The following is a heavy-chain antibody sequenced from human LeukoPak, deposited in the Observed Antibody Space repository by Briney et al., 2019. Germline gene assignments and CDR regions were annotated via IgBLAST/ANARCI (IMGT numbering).Heavy chain of an antibody. D-gene: IGHD6-19*01. J-gene: IGHJ3*02. CDR3: AKDRGRGPVAGKRLSSDAFDI. CDR1: GFTFSSYG. Sequence: GGSLRLSCAASGFTFSSYGMHWVRQAPGKGLEWVAVISYDGSNKYYADSVKGRFTISRDNSKNTLYLQMNSLRAEDTAVYYCAKDRGRGPVAGKRLSSDAFDIWGQGTMVTVSS. V-gene: IGHV3-30*18. CDR2: ISYDGSNK.